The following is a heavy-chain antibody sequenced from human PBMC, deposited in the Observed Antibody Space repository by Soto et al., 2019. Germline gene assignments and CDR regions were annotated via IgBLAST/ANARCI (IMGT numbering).Heavy chain of an antibody. V-gene: IGHV3-30-3*01. CDR1: GFTFSSYA. J-gene: IGHJ4*02. CDR2: ISYDGSNK. CDR3: AREWVYQLLPGPRFDY. Sequence: QVQLVESGGGVVQPGRSLRLSCAASGFTFSSYAMHWVRQAPGKGLEWVAVISYDGSNKYYADSVKGRFTISRDNSKNTLYLQMNSLRAEDTAVYYCAREWVYQLLPGPRFDYWGQGTLVTVSS. D-gene: IGHD2-2*01.